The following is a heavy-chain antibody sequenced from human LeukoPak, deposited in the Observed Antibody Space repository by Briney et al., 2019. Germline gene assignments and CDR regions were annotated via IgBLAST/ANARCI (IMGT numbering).Heavy chain of an antibody. J-gene: IGHJ4*02. D-gene: IGHD1-26*01. CDR3: ARDRYSGSYPLDY. V-gene: IGHV3-11*01. Sequence: GGSLRLSCAASGFTFSDYYMTWIRQAPGKGLEWVSYISSSGSSIYYADSVKGRFTVSRDNAKNSLYLQMNSLRAEDTAVYYCARDRYSGSYPLDYWGQGTLVTVSS. CDR1: GFTFSDYY. CDR2: ISSSGSSI.